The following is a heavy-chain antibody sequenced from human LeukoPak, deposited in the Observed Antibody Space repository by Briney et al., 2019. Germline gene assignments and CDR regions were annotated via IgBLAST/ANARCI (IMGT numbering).Heavy chain of an antibody. CDR1: GGTLTIYA. Sequence: GASVNVSSTASGGTLTIYATSWVPHAPGQGREWRGGNIPIFGTATYTQQFQGRVTYTADESTSTAYMELSSRRSEDTAGYYCASPSSSWYGRFDPWGQRTLVTVS. D-gene: IGHD6-13*01. CDR3: ASPSSSWYGRFDP. V-gene: IGHV1-69*13. J-gene: IGHJ5*02. CDR2: NIPIFGTA.